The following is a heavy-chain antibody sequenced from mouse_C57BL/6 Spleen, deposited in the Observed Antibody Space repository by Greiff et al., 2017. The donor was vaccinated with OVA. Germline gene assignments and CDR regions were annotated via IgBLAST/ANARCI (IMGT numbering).Heavy chain of an antibody. Sequence: VQLQQSGAELVKPGASVKLSCKASGYTFTSYWMHWVKQRPGRGLEWIGRIDPNSGGTKYNEKFKSKATLTVDKPSSTAYMQLSSLTSEDSAVYYCARSITTVVALYWYFDVWGTGTTVTVSS. CDR2: IDPNSGGT. V-gene: IGHV1-62-3*01. CDR3: ARSITTVVALYWYFDV. J-gene: IGHJ1*03. D-gene: IGHD1-1*01. CDR1: GYTFTSYW.